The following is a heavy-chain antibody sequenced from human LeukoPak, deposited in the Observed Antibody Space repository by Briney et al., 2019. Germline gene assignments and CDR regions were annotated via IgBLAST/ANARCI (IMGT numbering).Heavy chain of an antibody. J-gene: IGHJ3*02. CDR2: ISAYNGNT. V-gene: IGHV1-18*01. CDR3: ARDRQYCGGDCSDHDAFDI. D-gene: IGHD2-21*02. Sequence: GASVKVSCKASGYTFTSYGISWVRQAPGQGLEWMGWISAYNGNTNYAQKLQGGVTMTTDTSTSTAYMELRSLRSDDTAVYYCARDRQYCGGDCSDHDAFDIWGQGTMVTVSS. CDR1: GYTFTSYG.